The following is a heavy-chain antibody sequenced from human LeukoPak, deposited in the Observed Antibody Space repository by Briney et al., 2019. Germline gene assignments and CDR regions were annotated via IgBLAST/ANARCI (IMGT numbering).Heavy chain of an antibody. Sequence: SETLSLTCTVSGGSISSYYWSWIWQPAGKGLEWIGRIYTSGSTNYNPSLKSRVTMSVDTSKNQFSLKLSSVTAADTAVYYCARDRCSSTSCFYYYYMDVWGKGTTVTVSS. J-gene: IGHJ6*03. CDR3: ARDRCSSTSCFYYYYMDV. CDR2: IYTSGST. V-gene: IGHV4-4*07. CDR1: GGSISSYY. D-gene: IGHD2-2*01.